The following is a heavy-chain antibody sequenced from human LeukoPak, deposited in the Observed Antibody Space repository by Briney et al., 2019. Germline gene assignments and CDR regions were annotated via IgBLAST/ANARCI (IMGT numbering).Heavy chain of an antibody. CDR2: IRSKAYGGTT. CDR3: TSYGSGPYYYYMDV. CDR1: GFTFGDYA. D-gene: IGHD3-10*01. J-gene: IGHJ6*03. Sequence: GGSLRLSCTASGFTFGDYAMSWFRQAPGKGLEWVGFIRSKAYGGTTEYAASVKGRFTISRDDSKSIAYLQMNSLKTEDTAVYYCTSYGSGPYYYYMDVWGKGTTDTVSS. V-gene: IGHV3-49*03.